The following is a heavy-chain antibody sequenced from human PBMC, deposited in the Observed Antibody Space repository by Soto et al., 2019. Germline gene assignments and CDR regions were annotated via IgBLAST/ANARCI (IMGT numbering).Heavy chain of an antibody. CDR3: ASGRGGVERQGRAWFAY. D-gene: IGHD1-1*01. CDR1: GVSISSNTYY. J-gene: IGHJ4*02. CDR2: IYYSGST. Sequence: SETLSLTCTVSGVSISSNTYYWGRIRQPPGKGLEWIGSIYYSGSTYYNPSLKSRVTISADTSKNQFSLKLSSVAAADTAVYYGASGRGGVERQGRAWFAYWGQGALVTVSS. V-gene: IGHV4-39*01.